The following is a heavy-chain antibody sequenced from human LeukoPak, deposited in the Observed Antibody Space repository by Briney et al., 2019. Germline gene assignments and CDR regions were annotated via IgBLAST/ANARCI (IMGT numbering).Heavy chain of an antibody. D-gene: IGHD3-16*01. J-gene: IGHJ6*03. CDR1: GFTFNIYD. CDR2: ITNSDGTT. Sequence: GGSLRLSCAASGFTFNIYDMSWVRQAPGKGLEWVSSITNSDGTTYYADSVKGRFTISRDNSKNTLFLQMNSLRDEDTGVYYCAKGLRTGVGPYMGYHYYMDVWGKGATVTVSS. V-gene: IGHV3-23*01. CDR3: AKGLRTGVGPYMGYHYYMDV.